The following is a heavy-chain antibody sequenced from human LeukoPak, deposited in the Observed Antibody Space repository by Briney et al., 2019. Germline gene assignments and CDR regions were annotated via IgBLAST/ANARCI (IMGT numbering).Heavy chain of an antibody. CDR2: INHSGIS. V-gene: IGHV4-34*01. CDR3: ATLIDDNDFWSPSDI. J-gene: IGHJ3*02. CDR1: GGSFSGYY. Sequence: TPSETLSLTCAVYGGSFSGYYWSWIRQPPGKGLEWIGEINHSGISNYNPSLKSRVTISVDTSKNQFSLKLTSVTAADAAVYYCATLIDDNDFWSPSDIWGQGTVVTVSS. D-gene: IGHD3-3*01.